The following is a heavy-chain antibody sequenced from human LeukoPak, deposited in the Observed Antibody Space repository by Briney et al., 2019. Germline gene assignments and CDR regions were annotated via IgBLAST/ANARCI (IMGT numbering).Heavy chain of an antibody. D-gene: IGHD6-19*01. J-gene: IGHJ4*02. CDR3: ARDHRDPREFSSGWYGTFDY. CDR2: IIPIFGTA. V-gene: IGHV1-69*13. Sequence: SVKVSCKASGGTFSSYAISWVRQAPGQGLEWMGGIIPIFGTANYAQKFQGRVTITADESTSTAYMELSSLRSEGTAVYYCARDHRDPREFSSGWYGTFDYWGQGTLVTVSS. CDR1: GGTFSSYA.